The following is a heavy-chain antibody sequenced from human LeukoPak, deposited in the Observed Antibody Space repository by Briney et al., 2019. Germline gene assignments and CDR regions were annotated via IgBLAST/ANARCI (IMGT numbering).Heavy chain of an antibody. CDR3: AMRGDILVIPATYMFDY. CDR2: IYYSGST. D-gene: IGHD2-2*01. V-gene: IGHV4-39*01. Sequence: SETLSLTCTVSGGSISSSSYYWGWIRQPPGKGLEWIGSIYYSGSTYYSPSLKSRVTISVDTSKNQFSLKLSSVTAADTAVYYCAMRGDILVIPATYMFDYWGQGTLVTVSS. CDR1: GGSISSSSYY. J-gene: IGHJ4*02.